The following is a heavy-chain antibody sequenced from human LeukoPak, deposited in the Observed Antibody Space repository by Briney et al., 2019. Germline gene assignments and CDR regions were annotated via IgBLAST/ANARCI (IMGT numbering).Heavy chain of an antibody. CDR1: GYSFSSYW. D-gene: IGHD3-22*01. CDR3: ARAKYYYDSTGLYFDS. Sequence: PGESLQISCEGSGYSFSSYWIGWVRQMPDKGLEWMGIIYPGDSDTRYSPSFQGQVTISADKSISTAYLQWSSLKASDTAMYYCARAKYYYDSTGLYFDSWGQGTLATVSS. J-gene: IGHJ4*02. V-gene: IGHV5-51*01. CDR2: IYPGDSDT.